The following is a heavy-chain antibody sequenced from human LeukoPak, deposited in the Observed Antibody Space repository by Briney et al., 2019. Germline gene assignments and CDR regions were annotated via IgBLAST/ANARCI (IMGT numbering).Heavy chain of an antibody. CDR1: GGSINGFY. CDR2: IYYSGST. CDR3: AGLHFAAAEEFDP. D-gene: IGHD6-13*01. V-gene: IGHV4-59*08. J-gene: IGHJ5*02. Sequence: SQTLSLTCTVSGGSINGFYWSWIRQPPGKGLEWIGYIYYSGSTNYNPSLRSRVTISVDRSKNQFSLKMNSVTAADTAMYYCAGLHFAAAEEFDPWGQGTLVTVSS.